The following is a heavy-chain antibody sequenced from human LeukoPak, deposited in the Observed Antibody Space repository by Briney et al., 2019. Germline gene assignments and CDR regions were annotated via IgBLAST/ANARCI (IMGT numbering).Heavy chain of an antibody. CDR1: GGSISSGSYY. Sequence: PSETLSLTCTVSGGSISSGSYYWSWIRQPAGKGLEWIGRIYTSGSTNYNPSLKSRVTISVDTSKNQFSLKLSSVTAADTAVYYCARGELRYFDWLLSGEFDYWGQGTLVTVSS. J-gene: IGHJ4*02. CDR2: IYTSGST. CDR3: ARGELRYFDWLLSGEFDY. V-gene: IGHV4-61*02. D-gene: IGHD3-9*01.